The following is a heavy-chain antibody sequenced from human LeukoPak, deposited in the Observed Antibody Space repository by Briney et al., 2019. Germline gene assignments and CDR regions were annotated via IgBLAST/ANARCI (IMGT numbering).Heavy chain of an antibody. J-gene: IGHJ4*02. V-gene: IGHV4-38-2*01. CDR1: GYSISSGYY. CDR3: ARLGMRYFDY. CDR2: IYHSGST. Sequence: SSETLSLTCAVSGYSISSGYYWGWIRQPPGKGLEWIGSIYHSGSTYYNPSLKSRVTISADTSKNQFSLKLSSVTAADTAVYYCARLGMRYFDYWGQGTLVTVSS.